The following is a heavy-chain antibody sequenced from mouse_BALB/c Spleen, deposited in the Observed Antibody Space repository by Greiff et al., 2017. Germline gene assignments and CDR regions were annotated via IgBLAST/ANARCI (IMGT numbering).Heavy chain of an antibody. Sequence: EVQRVESGGGLVKLGGSLKLSCAASGFTFSSYTMSWVRQTPEKRLEWVAYISNGGGSTYYPDTVKGRFTISRDNAKNTLYLQMSSLKSEDTAMYYCARQKLDWYFDVWGAGTTVTVSS. J-gene: IGHJ1*01. CDR3: ARQKLDWYFDV. D-gene: IGHD4-1*01. CDR2: ISNGGGST. V-gene: IGHV5-12-2*01. CDR1: GFTFSSYT.